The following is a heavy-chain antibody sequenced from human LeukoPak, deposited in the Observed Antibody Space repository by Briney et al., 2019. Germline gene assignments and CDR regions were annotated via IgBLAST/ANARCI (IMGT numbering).Heavy chain of an antibody. J-gene: IGHJ6*02. Sequence: GRSLRLSCAASGFTFSSYGMHWARQAPGKGLEWVAVISYDGSNKYYADSVKGRFTISRDNSKNTLYLQMNSLRAEDTAVYYCAKDASGGEYYYDSSGYYPSYGMDVWGQGTTVTVSS. CDR3: AKDASGGEYYYDSSGYYPSYGMDV. CDR1: GFTFSSYG. CDR2: ISYDGSNK. D-gene: IGHD3-22*01. V-gene: IGHV3-30*18.